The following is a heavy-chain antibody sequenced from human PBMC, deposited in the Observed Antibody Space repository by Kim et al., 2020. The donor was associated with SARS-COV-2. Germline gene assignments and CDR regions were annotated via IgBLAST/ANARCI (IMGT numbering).Heavy chain of an antibody. D-gene: IGHD6-13*01. CDR1: GFTFSSYG. J-gene: IGHJ6*02. CDR3: AKAVGSSWYIPYYYYYGMDV. CDR2: ISYDGSNK. V-gene: IGHV3-30*18. Sequence: GGSLRLSCAASGFTFSSYGMHWVRQAPGKGLEWVAVISYDGSNKYYADSVKGRFTISRDNSKNTLYLQMNSLRAEDTAVYYCAKAVGSSWYIPYYYYYGMDVWGQGTPVTVSS.